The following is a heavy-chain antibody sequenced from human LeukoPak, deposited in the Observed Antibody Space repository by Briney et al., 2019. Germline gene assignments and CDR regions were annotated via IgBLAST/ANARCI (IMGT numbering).Heavy chain of an antibody. CDR2: IYYSGST. V-gene: IGHV4-34*01. CDR3: ARQNRHLAVAGSTDY. D-gene: IGHD6-19*01. J-gene: IGHJ4*02. CDR1: GGSFSGYY. Sequence: PSETLSLTCAVYGGSFSGYYWSWIRQPPGKGLEWIGSIYYSGSTYYNPSLKSRVTISVDTSKNQFSLKLSSVTAADTAVYYCARQNRHLAVAGSTDYWGQGTLATVSS.